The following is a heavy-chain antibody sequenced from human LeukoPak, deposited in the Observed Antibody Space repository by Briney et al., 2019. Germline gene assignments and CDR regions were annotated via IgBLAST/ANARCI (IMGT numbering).Heavy chain of an antibody. V-gene: IGHV1-69*05. J-gene: IGHJ4*01. D-gene: IGHD6-13*01. CDR1: GGTFSSYA. CDR2: IIPIFGTA. CDR3: ARAGAIAAYFDY. Sequence: SVKVSCKASGGTFSSYAISWVRQAPGQGLEWMGGIIPIFGTANYAQKFQGRVTITTDESSSTAYMELSSLRSEDTAVYYCARAGAIAAYFDYWGHGTLVTVSS.